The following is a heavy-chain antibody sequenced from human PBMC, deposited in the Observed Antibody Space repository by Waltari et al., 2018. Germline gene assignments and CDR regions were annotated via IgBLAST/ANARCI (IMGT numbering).Heavy chain of an antibody. CDR2: MQYRGST. V-gene: IGHV4-39*01. CDR3: GRIAFGDDGGYFQH. CDR1: GGSISTNYN. D-gene: IGHD4-17*01. Sequence: QLQLQESGPGLVKPSETLSLTCTAPGGSISTNYNWGWIRQPPGKGLEWMGNMQYRGSTFYNPSLKSRVTISLDTSKNQFSLRLSSVGAADTAVYFCGRIAFGDDGGYFQHWGQGTLVTVSS. J-gene: IGHJ1*01.